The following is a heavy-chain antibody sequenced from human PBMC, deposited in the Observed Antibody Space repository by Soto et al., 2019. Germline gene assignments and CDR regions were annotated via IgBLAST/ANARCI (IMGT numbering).Heavy chain of an antibody. CDR1: GFTFSNAW. CDR2: IKSKTDGGTT. CDR3: TTDSAAGCDSSGCLLYGMDV. V-gene: IGHV3-15*01. Sequence: GGSLRLSCAASGFTFSNAWMSWVRQAPGKGLEWVGRIKSKTDGGTTDYAAPVKGRFTISRDDSKNTLYLQMNSLKTEDTAVYYCTTDSAAGCDSSGCLLYGMDVWGQGTTVTVSS. J-gene: IGHJ6*02. D-gene: IGHD3-22*01.